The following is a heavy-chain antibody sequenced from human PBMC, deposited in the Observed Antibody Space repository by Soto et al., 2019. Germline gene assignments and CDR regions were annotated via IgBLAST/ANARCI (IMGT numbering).Heavy chain of an antibody. CDR1: GFTFSSYA. CDR2: ISGSGGST. J-gene: IGHJ6*02. Sequence: GGSLRLSCAASGFTFSSYAMSWVRQAPGKGLEWVSAISGSGGSTYYADSVKGRFTISRDNSKNTLYLQMNSLRAEDTAVYYCAKSYYYDSSGYSPKLYYYYGMDVRGQGTTVTVSS. D-gene: IGHD3-22*01. CDR3: AKSYYYDSSGYSPKLYYYYGMDV. V-gene: IGHV3-23*01.